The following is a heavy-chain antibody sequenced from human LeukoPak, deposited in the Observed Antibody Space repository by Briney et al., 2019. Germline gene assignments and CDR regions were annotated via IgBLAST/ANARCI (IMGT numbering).Heavy chain of an antibody. D-gene: IGHD1-1*01. Sequence: GGSLRLSCAASGFTFSSYAMSWVRQAPGKGLEWVSAISGSGGSTYYADSVKGRFTISRDNSKNTLYLQMNSLRAGDTAVYYCAQHPYSDVTFDIWGQGTMVTVSS. CDR3: AQHPYSDVTFDI. CDR1: GFTFSSYA. CDR2: ISGSGGST. J-gene: IGHJ3*02. V-gene: IGHV3-23*01.